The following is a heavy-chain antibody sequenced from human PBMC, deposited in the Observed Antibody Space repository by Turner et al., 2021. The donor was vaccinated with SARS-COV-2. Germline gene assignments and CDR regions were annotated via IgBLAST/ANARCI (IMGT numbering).Heavy chain of an antibody. CDR3: ARDDPLGGMDV. Sequence: EVQLVETGGGLIQPGGSLRLSCAASGFTVSSNYMSWVRQAPGKGLEWVSVIYGGGSTYYADSVKGRFTISRDNSKNTLYLQMNSLRAEDTAVYYRARDDPLGGMDVWGQGTTVTVSS. J-gene: IGHJ6*02. V-gene: IGHV3-53*02. CDR2: IYGGGST. CDR1: GFTVSSNY.